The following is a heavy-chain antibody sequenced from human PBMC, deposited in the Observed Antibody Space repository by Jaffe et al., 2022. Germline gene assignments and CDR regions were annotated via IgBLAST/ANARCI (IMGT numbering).Heavy chain of an antibody. D-gene: IGHD6-13*01. CDR1: GFTFSSYS. CDR2: ISSSSSYI. J-gene: IGHJ4*02. Sequence: EVQLVESGGGLVKPGGSLRLSCAASGFTFSSYSMNWVRQAPGKGLEWVSSISSSSSYIYYADSVKGRFTISRDNAKNSLYLQMNSLRAEDTAVYYCARVDDQQQLGTFDYWGQGTLVTVSS. CDR3: ARVDDQQQLGTFDY. V-gene: IGHV3-21*01.